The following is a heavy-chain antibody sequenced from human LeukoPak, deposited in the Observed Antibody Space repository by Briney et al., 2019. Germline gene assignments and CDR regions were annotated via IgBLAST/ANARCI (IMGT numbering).Heavy chain of an antibody. Sequence: SETLSLTCTVSGGSISSSSYYWGWIRQPPGKGLEWIGSIYYSGSTYYNPSLKSRVTISVDTSKNQFSLKLRSVTAADTAVYYCARNSRGWRNWFDPWGQGTLVTVSS. J-gene: IGHJ5*02. D-gene: IGHD6-19*01. CDR1: GGSISSSSYY. CDR2: IYYSGST. CDR3: ARNSRGWRNWFDP. V-gene: IGHV4-39*07.